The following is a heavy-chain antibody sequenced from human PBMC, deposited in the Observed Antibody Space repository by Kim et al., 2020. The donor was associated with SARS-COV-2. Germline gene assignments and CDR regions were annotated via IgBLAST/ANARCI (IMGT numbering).Heavy chain of an antibody. CDR1: GGSISSSSYN. V-gene: IGHV4-39*01. CDR3: ARLNRDDAFDI. Sequence: SETLSLTCTVSGGSISSSSYNWGWIRQPPGKGLEWIGSIYYSGSTYYNPSLKSRVTISVDTSKNQFSLKLSSVTAADTAVYYCARLNRDDAFDIWGQGTMVTVSS. CDR2: IYYSGST. J-gene: IGHJ3*02.